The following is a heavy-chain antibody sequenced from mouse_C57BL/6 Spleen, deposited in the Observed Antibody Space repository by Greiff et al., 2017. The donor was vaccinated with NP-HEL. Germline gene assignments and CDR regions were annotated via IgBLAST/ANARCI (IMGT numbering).Heavy chain of an antibody. CDR2: ISSGGSYT. D-gene: IGHD2-4*01. CDR3: ARQMGSYYDYDVETGFAY. CDR1: GFTFSSYG. Sequence: EVKLMESGGDLVKPGGSLKLSCAASGFTFSSYGMSWVRQTPDKRLEWVATISSGGSYTYYPDSVKGRFTLSRDNARNTLYLQMSSLKSEDTAMYYCARQMGSYYDYDVETGFAYWGQGTLVTVSA. V-gene: IGHV5-6*01. J-gene: IGHJ3*01.